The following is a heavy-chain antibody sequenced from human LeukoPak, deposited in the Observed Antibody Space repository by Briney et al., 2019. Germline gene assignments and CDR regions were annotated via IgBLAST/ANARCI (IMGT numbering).Heavy chain of an antibody. CDR2: IKSKTDGGTT. CDR3: TRGSAYDHLRDY. V-gene: IGHV3-15*01. CDR1: GFTFISDS. D-gene: IGHD3-3*01. Sequence: GGSLRLSCAASGFTFISDSMTWVRQAPGEGLEWVGRIKSKTDGGTTDYAAPVKGRITISRDDSKNTLYLQMNSLKTKYTAVYYCTRGSAYDHLRDYGGQGTLDSVSS. J-gene: IGHJ4*02.